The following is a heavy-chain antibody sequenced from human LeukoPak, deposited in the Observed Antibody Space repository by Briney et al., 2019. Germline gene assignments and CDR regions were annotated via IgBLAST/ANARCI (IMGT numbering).Heavy chain of an antibody. J-gene: IGHJ4*02. Sequence: GGSLRLSCAASGFTFSSYDMHWVRQATGKGLEWVSAIGTGGDTYYPCSVKGRFTISRENAKNSLYLQMNSLGAGDTAVYYCAIATTSGYYAYWGQGTLVTVSS. CDR2: IGTGGDT. CDR3: AIATTSGYYAY. CDR1: GFTFSSYD. V-gene: IGHV3-13*01. D-gene: IGHD3-22*01.